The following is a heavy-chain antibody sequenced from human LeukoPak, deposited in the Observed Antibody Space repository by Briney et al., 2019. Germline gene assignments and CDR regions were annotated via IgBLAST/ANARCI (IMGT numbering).Heavy chain of an antibody. CDR2: IYYSGST. CDR1: GGSFSGYY. V-gene: IGHV4-34*01. CDR3: ARGLLTYYYDSSGYKGSYYFDY. Sequence: SGTLSLTCAVYGGSFSGYYWSWIRQPPGKGLEWIGSIYYSGSTYYNPSLKSRVTISVDTSKNQFSLKLSSVTAADTAVYYCARGLLTYYYDSSGYKGSYYFDYWGQGTLVTVSS. D-gene: IGHD3-22*01. J-gene: IGHJ4*02.